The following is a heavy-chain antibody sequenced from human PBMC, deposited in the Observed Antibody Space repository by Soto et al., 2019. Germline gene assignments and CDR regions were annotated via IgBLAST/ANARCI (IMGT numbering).Heavy chain of an antibody. CDR3: ARGYCSGGSCYGSSNWFDP. D-gene: IGHD2-15*01. CDR2: INHSGST. Sequence: SETLSLTCAVYGGSFSGYYWSWIRQPPGKGLEWIGEINHSGSTNYNPSLKSRVTISVDTSKNQFSLKLSSVTAADTAVYYCARGYCSGGSCYGSSNWFDPWGQGTLVTVSS. CDR1: GGSFSGYY. V-gene: IGHV4-34*01. J-gene: IGHJ5*02.